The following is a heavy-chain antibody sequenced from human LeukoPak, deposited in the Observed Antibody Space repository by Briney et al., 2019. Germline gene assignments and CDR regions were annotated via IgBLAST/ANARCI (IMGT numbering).Heavy chain of an antibody. V-gene: IGHV3-30*18. CDR1: GFTFSSYG. D-gene: IGHD6-19*01. CDR3: AKDLGGGSGCYDL. Sequence: GRSLRLSCAASGFTFSSYGMHWVRQAPGKGLEWVAIISYDGSNKYYADSVQGRFTISRDNSKNTLYLQMNSLRAEDRAVYYCAKDLGGGSGCYDLWGRGTLVTVSS. J-gene: IGHJ2*01. CDR2: ISYDGSNK.